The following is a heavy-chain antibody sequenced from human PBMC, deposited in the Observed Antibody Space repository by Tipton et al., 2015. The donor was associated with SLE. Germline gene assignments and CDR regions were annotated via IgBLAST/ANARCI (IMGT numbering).Heavy chain of an antibody. CDR1: GYTFTTYA. Sequence: QLVQSGAEVKKPGASVKVSCKASGYTFTTYAIHWVRQAPGQRLEYMGWINAGNGNTKHSQSFQGRVTITRDTSASTAYMELSSLRSEDTAVYYCARERQLGLWGQGTLVTVSS. CDR2: INAGNGNT. V-gene: IGHV1-3*01. CDR3: ARERQLGL. J-gene: IGHJ5*02. D-gene: IGHD6-13*01.